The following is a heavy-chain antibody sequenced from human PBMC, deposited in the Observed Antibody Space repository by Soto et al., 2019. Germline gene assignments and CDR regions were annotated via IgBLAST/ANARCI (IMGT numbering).Heavy chain of an antibody. Sequence: PGGSLRLSCAASGFTFSSYAMSWVRQAPGKWLEWVSAISGSGGSTYYADSVKGRFTISRDNSKNTLYLQMNSLRAEDTAVYYCAKVSRIAARPYYYYGMDVWGQGTTVTVSS. J-gene: IGHJ6*02. D-gene: IGHD6-6*01. CDR1: GFTFSSYA. CDR2: ISGSGGST. CDR3: AKVSRIAARPYYYYGMDV. V-gene: IGHV3-23*01.